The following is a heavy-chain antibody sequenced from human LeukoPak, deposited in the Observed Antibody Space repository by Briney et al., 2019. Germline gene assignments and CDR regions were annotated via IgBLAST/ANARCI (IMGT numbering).Heavy chain of an antibody. CDR2: ISAYNGNT. J-gene: IGHJ4*02. CDR3: ARCYGDYLGLDFDY. D-gene: IGHD4-17*01. CDR1: GYTFTSYG. V-gene: IGHV1-18*01. Sequence: ASVTVSCTASGYTFTSYGISWVRQAPGQGLEWMGWISAYNGNTNYAQKLQGRVTMTTDTSTSTAYMELRSLRSDDTAVYYCARCYGDYLGLDFDYWGQGTLVTVSS.